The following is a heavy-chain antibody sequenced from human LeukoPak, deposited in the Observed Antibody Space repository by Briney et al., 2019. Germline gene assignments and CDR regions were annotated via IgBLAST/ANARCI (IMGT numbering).Heavy chain of an antibody. CDR2: IRYDGSNK. Sequence: PGGSLRLSCAASGFTFSSYGMHWVRQAPGKGLEWVAFIRYDGSNKYYADSVKGRFTISRDNSKNTLYLQMNSLRAEDTAVYYCAKNKNILTGLYYFDYWGQGTLVTVSS. D-gene: IGHD3-9*01. CDR1: GFTFSSYG. CDR3: AKNKNILTGLYYFDY. J-gene: IGHJ4*02. V-gene: IGHV3-30*02.